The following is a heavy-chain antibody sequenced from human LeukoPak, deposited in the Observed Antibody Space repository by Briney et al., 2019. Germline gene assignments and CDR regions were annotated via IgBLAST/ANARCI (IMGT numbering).Heavy chain of an antibody. CDR3: AKDYYDSSGYYLSDYYYMDV. J-gene: IGHJ6*03. Sequence: GGSLRLSCAASGFTFSSYGMHWVRQAPGKGLEWVAFIRYDGSKKYYADSVKGRFTISRDNSKNTLYLQMNSLRAEDTAVYYCAKDYYDSSGYYLSDYYYMDVWGKGTTVTISS. D-gene: IGHD3-22*01. V-gene: IGHV3-30*02. CDR1: GFTFSSYG. CDR2: IRYDGSKK.